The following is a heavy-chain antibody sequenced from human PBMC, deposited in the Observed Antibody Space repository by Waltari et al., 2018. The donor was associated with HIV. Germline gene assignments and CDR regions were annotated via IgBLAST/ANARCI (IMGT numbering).Heavy chain of an antibody. CDR3: ASASHYFVFSTFYGDYYFDL. J-gene: IGHJ4*02. D-gene: IGHD4-17*01. CDR2: IKSDRGTR. V-gene: IGHV3-74*01. Sequence: VQLVESGGGSFKTGGSLRLSCEAAGFSVRNHWMDWVRQAPGKGVVGCAQIKSDRGTRNYADAVKAPFVVSRDNTRNTVYLQLKSLRVEETAVYFCASASHYFVFSTFYGDYYFDLWGRGTRVAVSS. CDR1: GFSVRNHW.